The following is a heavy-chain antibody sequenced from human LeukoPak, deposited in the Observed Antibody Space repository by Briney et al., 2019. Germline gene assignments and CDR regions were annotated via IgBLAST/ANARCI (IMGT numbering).Heavy chain of an antibody. V-gene: IGHV4-34*01. CDR2: INHSGST. J-gene: IGHJ3*02. CDR1: SGSFSGYY. D-gene: IGHD3-9*01. Sequence: SETLSLTCAVYSGSFSGYYWSWIRQPPGKGLEWIGEINHSGSTNYNPSLKSRVTISVDTSRNQFSLKLSSVTAADTAVYYCATVDYDTSLYGYDAFDIWGQGTRVTVSS. CDR3: ATVDYDTSLYGYDAFDI.